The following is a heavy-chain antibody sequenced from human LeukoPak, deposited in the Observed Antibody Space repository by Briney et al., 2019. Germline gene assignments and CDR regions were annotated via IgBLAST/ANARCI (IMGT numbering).Heavy chain of an antibody. V-gene: IGHV3-23*01. CDR3: AKADRGWGVITKD. J-gene: IGHJ4*02. CDR1: GFTFSTYA. CDR2: IGGSGDFT. Sequence: AGSLRLSCAASGFTFSTYAMSWVRQAPGKGLEWVSAIGGSGDFTYYAEYVRGRFTISRDNSKKTLYLQMNSLRAEDTAVYYCAKADRGWGVITKDWGQGTLVTVS. D-gene: IGHD3-10*01.